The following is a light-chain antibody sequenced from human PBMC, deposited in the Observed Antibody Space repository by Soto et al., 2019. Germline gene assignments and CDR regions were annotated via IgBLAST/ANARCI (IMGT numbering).Light chain of an antibody. CDR2: KAS. CDR1: QSINSW. V-gene: IGKV1-5*03. J-gene: IGKJ4*01. CDR3: QQYNSYPLT. Sequence: DIQMTQSPSTLSASVGDRVTTTCRASQSINSWLAWYQQKSGKAPKLLIYKASSLESGVPSRFSGSGSGTEFTLIISSLQPDDFATYYCQQYNSYPLTFGGGTKVDIK.